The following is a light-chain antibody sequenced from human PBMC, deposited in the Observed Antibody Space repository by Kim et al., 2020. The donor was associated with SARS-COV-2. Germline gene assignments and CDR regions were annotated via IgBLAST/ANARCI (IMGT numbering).Light chain of an antibody. CDR1: QGISSF. V-gene: IGKV1-9*01. J-gene: IGKJ4*01. CDR3: QQLDSYPPLT. CDR2: GAS. Sequence: SVGDRVTITCRASQGISSFLAWYQQKPGKAPNLLSYGASTLQSGVPSRFSGSGSGTEFTLTISSLQPEDFATYYCQQLDSYPPLTFGGGTKVDIK.